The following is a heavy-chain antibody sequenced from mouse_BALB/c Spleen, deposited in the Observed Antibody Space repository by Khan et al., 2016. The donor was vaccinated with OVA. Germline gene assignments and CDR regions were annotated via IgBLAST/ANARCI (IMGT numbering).Heavy chain of an antibody. Sequence: EVELVESGGDLVKPGGSLKLSCAASGFTFSSYSLSWVRQIPDKRLEWVATMSSGGDYTYYPDGVKGRFTMSRDNAKNTLYLQMSSLKSEDTAMYYCASHLTGSFAFWGQGTLVTVSA. CDR2: MSSGGDYT. V-gene: IGHV5-6*01. CDR3: ASHLTGSFAF. CDR1: GFTFSSYS. D-gene: IGHD4-1*01. J-gene: IGHJ3*01.